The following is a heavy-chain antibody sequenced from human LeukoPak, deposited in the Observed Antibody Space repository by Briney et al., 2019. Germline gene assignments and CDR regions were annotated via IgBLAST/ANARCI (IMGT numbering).Heavy chain of an antibody. Sequence: SETLSLTCTVSGGSISSSSYYWGWIRQPPGKGLEWIGRIYYSGSTYYNPSLKSRVTISVDTSKNQFSLKLSSVTAADTAVYYCARHLPHAWPAAVVAAQNPFDYWGQGTLVTVSS. J-gene: IGHJ4*02. D-gene: IGHD2-15*01. CDR1: GGSISSSSYY. V-gene: IGHV4-39*01. CDR2: IYYSGST. CDR3: ARHLPHAWPAAVVAAQNPFDY.